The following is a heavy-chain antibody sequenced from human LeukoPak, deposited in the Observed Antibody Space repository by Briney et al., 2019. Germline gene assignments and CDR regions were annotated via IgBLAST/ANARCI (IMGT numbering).Heavy chain of an antibody. V-gene: IGHV4-39*07. D-gene: IGHD6-19*01. CDR1: GASISSGGYF. J-gene: IGHJ3*02. CDR2: VYYSGST. CDR3: ARPYTSDYRGAFDI. Sequence: PSETLSLTCNVSGASISSGGYFWGWIRQPPGKGLEWLVRVYYSGSTYYNPSLKSRITISVDTSKNQFSLRLSSVTAADTAVYYCARPYTSDYRGAFDIWGQGTMVTVSS.